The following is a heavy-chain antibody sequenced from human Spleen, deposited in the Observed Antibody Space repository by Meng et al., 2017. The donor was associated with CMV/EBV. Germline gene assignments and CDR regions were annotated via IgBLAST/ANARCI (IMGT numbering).Heavy chain of an antibody. D-gene: IGHD1-26*01. CDR2: INHSGST. V-gene: IGHV4-34*01. J-gene: IGHJ4*02. CDR3: ATGSGDFDH. CDR1: GGSFSGYY. Sequence: WAAVLLQPSCTLSLTFAFYGGSFSGYYWSWIRQPPGKGLEWIGEINHSGSTNYNPSLKSRVTISVDTSKNQFSLKLSSVTAADTAVYYCATGSGDFDHWGQGTLVTVSS.